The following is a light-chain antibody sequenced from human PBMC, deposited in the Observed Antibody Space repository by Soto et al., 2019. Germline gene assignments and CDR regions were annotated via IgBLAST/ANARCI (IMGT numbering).Light chain of an antibody. J-gene: IGLJ1*01. Sequence: QSVRTQLASVSGSPGQSITISCTGTSSDIGGYNYVSWYQQHPGKAPKLIIYEVSNRPSGVSNRFSASQSDNTASLTISGLQAEDEADYYCSSYTGSRTPYVFGTGTKVTVL. CDR2: EVS. V-gene: IGLV2-14*01. CDR1: SSDIGGYNY. CDR3: SSYTGSRTPYV.